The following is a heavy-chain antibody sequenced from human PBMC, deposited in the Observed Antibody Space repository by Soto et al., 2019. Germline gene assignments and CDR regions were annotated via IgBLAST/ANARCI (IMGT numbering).Heavy chain of an antibody. V-gene: IGHV1-8*01. D-gene: IGHD7-27*01. CDR1: AYTFTSYD. CDR3: ARGPRNWGVDY. CDR2: MNPNNGNT. J-gene: IGHJ4*02. Sequence: QVQLVQSGVEVKKPGASVKVSCKAAAYTFTSYDINWVRQATGQDFEWMGWMNPNNGNTAYAQKFQGRVTXTXXTSKSTAFMELSSLTSEDTAVYYCARGPRNWGVDYWGQGTLVTVSS.